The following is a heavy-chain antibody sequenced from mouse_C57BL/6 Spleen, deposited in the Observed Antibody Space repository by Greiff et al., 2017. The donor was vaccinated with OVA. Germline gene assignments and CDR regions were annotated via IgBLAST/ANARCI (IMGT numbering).Heavy chain of an antibody. CDR3: ARSRTGTCYWYVDV. Sequence: VQLVESGAELVRPGASVKLSCKASGYTFTDYYINWVKQRPGQGLEWIARIYPGSGNTYYNEKFKGKATLTAEKSSSTAYMQLSSLTSEDAAVYFCARSRTGTCYWYVDVWGTGTTVTVAS. CDR1: GYTFTDYY. CDR2: IYPGSGNT. D-gene: IGHD4-1*01. V-gene: IGHV1-76*01. J-gene: IGHJ1*03.